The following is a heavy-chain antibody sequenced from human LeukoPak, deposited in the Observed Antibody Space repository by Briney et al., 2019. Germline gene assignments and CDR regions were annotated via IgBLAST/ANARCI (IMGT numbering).Heavy chain of an antibody. CDR1: GFTSSTYS. Sequence: GRSLRLSCAASGFTSSTYSMHWVRQAPGKGLEWVSYISSSGSTIYYADSVKGRFTISRDNAKNSLYLQMNSLRAEDTAVYYCARGSGSHGRDWFDPWGQGTLVTVSS. CDR3: ARGSGSHGRDWFDP. V-gene: IGHV3-48*04. J-gene: IGHJ5*02. CDR2: ISSSGSTI. D-gene: IGHD1-26*01.